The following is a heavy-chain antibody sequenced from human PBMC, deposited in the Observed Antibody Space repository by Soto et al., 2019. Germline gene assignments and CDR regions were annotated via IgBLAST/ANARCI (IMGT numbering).Heavy chain of an antibody. CDR1: GFTFSRYW. CDR3: ANDRRWGHSDY. D-gene: IGHD3-16*01. J-gene: IGHJ4*02. Sequence: VQLVESGGGVVQPGGSLRLSCAVSGFTFSRYWMHWFRQDPGNGLVWVSSINTDGTNTQYADSVRGRFTDSRDNAKYPLYFQMISLRSADTAVYNCANDRRWGHSDYWGQGTLVVVSS. V-gene: IGHV3-74*03. CDR2: INTDGTNT.